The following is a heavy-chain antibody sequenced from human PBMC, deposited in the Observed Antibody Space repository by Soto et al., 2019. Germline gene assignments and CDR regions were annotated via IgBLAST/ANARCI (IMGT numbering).Heavy chain of an antibody. CDR3: AKSGAAAGTGYYYYGMDV. CDR2: IYYSGST. J-gene: IGHJ6*02. D-gene: IGHD6-13*01. V-gene: IGHV4-30-4*01. Sequence: SETLSLTCTVSGGSISSGDYYWSWIRQPPGKGLEWIGYIYYSGSTYYNPSLKSRVTISVDTSKNQFSLKLSSVTAADTAVYYCAKSGAAAGTGYYYYGMDVWDQGTTVTVSS. CDR1: GGSISSGDYY.